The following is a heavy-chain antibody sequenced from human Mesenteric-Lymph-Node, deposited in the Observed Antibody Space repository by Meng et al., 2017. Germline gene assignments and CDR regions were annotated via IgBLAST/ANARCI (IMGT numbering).Heavy chain of an antibody. J-gene: IGHJ3*02. CDR1: GFTFISYW. CDR3: TRDFSVAAFDI. V-gene: IGHV3-7*01. Sequence: GESLKISCAASGFTFISYWMSWVRQAPGKGLEWVAAIKQDGSEKYYVDSVKGRFTISRDNAKNSLYLQMNSLRAEDTAVYYCTRDFSVAAFDIWGQGTMVTVSS. CDR2: IKQDGSEK. D-gene: IGHD6-19*01.